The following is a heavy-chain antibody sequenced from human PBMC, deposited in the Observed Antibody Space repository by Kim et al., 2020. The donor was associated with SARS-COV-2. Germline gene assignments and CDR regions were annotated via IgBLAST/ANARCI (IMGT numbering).Heavy chain of an antibody. CDR2: MNPNSGNT. V-gene: IGHV1-8*01. J-gene: IGHJ5*02. D-gene: IGHD6-13*01. CDR1: GYTFTSYD. CDR3: ARGRGGLWYSSSWYGTKNWFDP. Sequence: ASVKVSCKASGYTFTSYDINWVRQATGQGLEWMGWMNPNSGNTGYAQKFQGRVTMTRNTSISTAYMELSSLRSEDTAVYYCARGRGGLWYSSSWYGTKNWFDPLCFGTLVTVSS.